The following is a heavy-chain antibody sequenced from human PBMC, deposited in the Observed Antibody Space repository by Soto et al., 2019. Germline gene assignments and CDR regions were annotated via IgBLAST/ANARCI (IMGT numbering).Heavy chain of an antibody. CDR1: GFTFSNYI. V-gene: IGHV3-74*01. CDR2: INSDGSST. J-gene: IGHJ4*02. Sequence: EVQLVESGGGLVQPGGSLRLSCAASGFTFSNYIMHWVRQAPGKGLVWVSRINSDGSSTRYEDSVKGRFTISRDNAENTLYLQMNNLRAEDTAVYYCTRDWNYKVDSWGQGTLVTVSS. CDR3: TRDWNYKVDS. D-gene: IGHD1-7*01.